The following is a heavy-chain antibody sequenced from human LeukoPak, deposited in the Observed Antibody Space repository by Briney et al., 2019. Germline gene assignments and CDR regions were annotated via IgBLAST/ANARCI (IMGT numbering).Heavy chain of an antibody. J-gene: IGHJ4*02. Sequence: GGSLRLSCAASGFTFDDYDMHWVRQAPGKGLEWVSFISWNSGSIGYADSVKGRFTISRDSAKNSLYLQMNSLRAEDTALYYCAKDKRSVRKGYFDYWGQGTLVTVSS. CDR1: GFTFDDYD. V-gene: IGHV3-9*01. CDR3: AKDKRSVRKGYFDY. CDR2: ISWNSGSI.